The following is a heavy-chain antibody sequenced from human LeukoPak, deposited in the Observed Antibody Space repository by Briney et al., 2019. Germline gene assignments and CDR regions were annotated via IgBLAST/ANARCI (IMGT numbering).Heavy chain of an antibody. J-gene: IGHJ3*02. CDR1: GFTFSSYA. Sequence: GGSLRLSCAASGFTFSSYAMSWVRQAPGKGLEWVSGISWNSGSIGYADSVKGRFTISRDNAKNSLYLQMNSLRAEDTALYYCAKETNAFDIWGQGTMVTVSS. D-gene: IGHD4-11*01. CDR3: AKETNAFDI. CDR2: ISWNSGSI. V-gene: IGHV3-9*01.